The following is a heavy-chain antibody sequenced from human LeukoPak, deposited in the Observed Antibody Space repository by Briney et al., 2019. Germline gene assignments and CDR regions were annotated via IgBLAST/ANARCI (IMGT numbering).Heavy chain of an antibody. J-gene: IGHJ4*02. CDR2: IYYSGGST. D-gene: IGHD3-16*01. Sequence: SETLSLTCTVSGGSISSSSYYWGWIRQPPGKGLEWIGSIYYSGGSTYYNPSLKSRVTISVDTSKNQFSLKLSSVTAADTAVYYCVREEVNGFGYFLGGDFDYWGQGTLVTVSS. CDR1: GGSISSSSYY. CDR3: VREEVNGFGYFLGGDFDY. V-gene: IGHV4-39*07.